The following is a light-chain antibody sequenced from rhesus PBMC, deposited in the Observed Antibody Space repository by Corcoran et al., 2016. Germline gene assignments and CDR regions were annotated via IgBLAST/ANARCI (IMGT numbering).Light chain of an antibody. CDR2: YAN. CDR1: QGISSY. J-gene: IGKJ2*01. Sequence: DIQMSQSPSSLSASVGDRVTITCRASQGISSYLNWYQQKPGKAPKLLIYYANSLASGVPSIFSGSGSWTDYTLTISSLQPEDFATYYCQQGYSTPYSFGQGTKVEIK. V-gene: IGKV1-32*03. CDR3: QQGYSTPYS.